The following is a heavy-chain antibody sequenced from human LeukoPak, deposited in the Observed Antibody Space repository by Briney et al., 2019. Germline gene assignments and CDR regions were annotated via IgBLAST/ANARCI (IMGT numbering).Heavy chain of an antibody. CDR3: ARGRGEYYYY. CDR2: IYYRGST. V-gene: IGHV4-59*01. D-gene: IGHD3-10*01. Sequence: SETLSLTCTVSGGSISSYYWSWIRQPPGKGLEWIGYIYYRGSTNYNPSLKSRVTTSVDTSKNQFSLRLSSVTAADTAVYYCARGRGEYYYYWGQGTLVIVSS. J-gene: IGHJ4*02. CDR1: GGSISSYY.